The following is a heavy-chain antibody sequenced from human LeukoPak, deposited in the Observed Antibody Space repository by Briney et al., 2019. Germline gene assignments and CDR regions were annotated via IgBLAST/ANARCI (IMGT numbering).Heavy chain of an antibody. V-gene: IGHV5-51*01. Sequence: GESLKISCKGSGYSFTTHWIGWVRQMPGKGLEWMGIIYPGDSDTRYSPSFQGQVTISADKSISTAYLQWSSLKASDTAMYYCARPLDEYCSSTSCYTLLGYWGQGTLVTVSS. D-gene: IGHD2-2*02. CDR3: ARPLDEYCSSTSCYTLLGY. J-gene: IGHJ4*02. CDR2: IYPGDSDT. CDR1: GYSFTTHW.